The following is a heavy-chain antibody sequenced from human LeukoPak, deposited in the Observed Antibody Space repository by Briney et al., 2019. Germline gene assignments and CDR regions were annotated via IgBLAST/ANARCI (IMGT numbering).Heavy chain of an antibody. D-gene: IGHD3-22*01. J-gene: IGHJ5*01. Sequence: SGGSLRLSCAAPGFSFDDHAIHWVRQAPGKGLEWVSLISGDGGSTFYADSVKGRFTISRDNSKNSLYLQMSSLRSEDTALYYCARESDSSGWYDSWGQGTLVTVSS. V-gene: IGHV3-43*02. CDR1: GFSFDDHA. CDR2: ISGDGGST. CDR3: ARESDSSGWYDS.